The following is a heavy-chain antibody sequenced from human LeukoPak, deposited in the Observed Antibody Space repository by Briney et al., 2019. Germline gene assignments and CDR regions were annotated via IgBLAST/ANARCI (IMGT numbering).Heavy chain of an antibody. CDR2: IKQDGSEK. V-gene: IGHV3-7*01. CDR1: GFTFSTYW. CDR3: ARGVTMATITPLLC. J-gene: IGHJ4*02. D-gene: IGHD5-24*01. Sequence: GGSLRLSCAASGFTFSTYWMSGVRQAPGKGLEWVANIKQDGSEKYYVDSVKGRFTISRDNAKNTLYLQMNSLRAEDTAVYYCARGVTMATITPLLCWGQGTLVTVSS.